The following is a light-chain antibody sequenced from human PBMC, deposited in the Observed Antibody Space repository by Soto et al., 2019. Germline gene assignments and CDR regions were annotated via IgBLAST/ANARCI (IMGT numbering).Light chain of an antibody. CDR1: SSNIGSNT. Sequence: QSVLTQPPSASGTPGQRVTISCSGSSSNIGSNTVNWYQQLPGTAPQLLIYSNNQRPSAVPDRFSGSKSGTSASLAVSGLQSEDEADYYCAAWDDSLNGVVFGGGTKLTVL. J-gene: IGLJ2*01. CDR3: AAWDDSLNGVV. CDR2: SNN. V-gene: IGLV1-44*01.